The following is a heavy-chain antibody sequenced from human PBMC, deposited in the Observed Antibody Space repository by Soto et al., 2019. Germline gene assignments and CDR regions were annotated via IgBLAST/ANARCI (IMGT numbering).Heavy chain of an antibody. D-gene: IGHD2-15*01. Sequence: GGSLRLSCEDSGFTFSTYWMHWVRQAPGKGLVWVSRINSDGSSTSYADSVKGRFTISRDNAKNTLYLQMNSLRAEDTAVYYCERAVFATGWFDPGGQGTLVTVSS. V-gene: IGHV3-74*01. CDR1: GFTFSTYW. CDR2: INSDGSST. J-gene: IGHJ5*02. CDR3: ERAVFATGWFDP.